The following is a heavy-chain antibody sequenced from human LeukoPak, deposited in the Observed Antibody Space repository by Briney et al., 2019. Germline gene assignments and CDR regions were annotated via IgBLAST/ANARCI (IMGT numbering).Heavy chain of an antibody. J-gene: IGHJ6*02. V-gene: IGHV4-61*02. Sequence: SETLSLTCTVSGGSISSGSYYWSWIRQPAGKGLEWIGRIYTSGSTNYNPSLKSRVTISVDTSKNQFSLKLSSVTAADTAVYYCARGLELRPYYYGMDVWGQGTTVTVSS. CDR1: GGSISSGSYY. D-gene: IGHD1-7*01. CDR2: IYTSGST. CDR3: ARGLELRPYYYGMDV.